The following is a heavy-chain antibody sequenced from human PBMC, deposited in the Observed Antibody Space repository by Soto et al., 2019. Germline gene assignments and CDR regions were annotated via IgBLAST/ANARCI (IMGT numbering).Heavy chain of an antibody. Sequence: PGGSLRLSCAASGFTFSSYAMHWVRQAPGKGLEWVAVISYDGSNKYYADSVKGRFTISRDNSKNTLYLQMNSLRAEDTAVYYCAREPDHCISTSCYLEALHHYYGMDVWGQGTTVTVSS. CDR1: GFTFSSYA. CDR2: ISYDGSNK. J-gene: IGHJ6*02. D-gene: IGHD2-2*01. V-gene: IGHV3-30-3*01. CDR3: AREPDHCISTSCYLEALHHYYGMDV.